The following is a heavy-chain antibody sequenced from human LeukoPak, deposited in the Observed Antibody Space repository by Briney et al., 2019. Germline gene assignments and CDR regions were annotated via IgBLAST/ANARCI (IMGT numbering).Heavy chain of an antibody. V-gene: IGHV3-48*04. J-gene: IGHJ4*02. Sequence: PGGSLRLSCAASGFTFSSYSMNWVRQAPGKGLEWVSYISSSSSTIYYADSVKGRFTISRDNAKNSLYLQMNSLKTEDTAIYYCTLTVWDLKLGYWGQGTLVTVSS. D-gene: IGHD1-26*01. CDR2: ISSSSSTI. CDR1: GFTFSSYS. CDR3: TLTVWDLKLGY.